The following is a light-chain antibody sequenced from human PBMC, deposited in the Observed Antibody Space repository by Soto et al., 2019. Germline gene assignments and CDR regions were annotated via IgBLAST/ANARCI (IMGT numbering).Light chain of an antibody. CDR1: SSDVGGFNS. J-gene: IGLJ1*01. CDR2: DVV. Sequence: SVLNQPASVSRSPGQSITLSCPGTSSDVGGFNSVSWYQLRPGTAPKLILYDVVDRPSGVSYRFSGSKSGNTASLTISGLQAANEDDYFCSSYKSTTTNVSGSGTEFTV. V-gene: IGLV2-14*03. CDR3: SSYKSTTTNV.